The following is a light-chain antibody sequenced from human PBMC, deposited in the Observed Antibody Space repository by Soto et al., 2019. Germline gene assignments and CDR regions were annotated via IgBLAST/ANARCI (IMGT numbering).Light chain of an antibody. CDR3: QQYGSSPIT. Sequence: ENVLTQSPGTLYLSQGERAALSSSASQSICSTYLAWYQQKPGQAPRLLIYGASSRATGIPDRFRGSGSGTDFTLTISRLEPEDFAVYYCQQYGSSPITFGQGTRLEIK. J-gene: IGKJ5*01. CDR1: QSICSTY. V-gene: IGKV3-20*01. CDR2: GAS.